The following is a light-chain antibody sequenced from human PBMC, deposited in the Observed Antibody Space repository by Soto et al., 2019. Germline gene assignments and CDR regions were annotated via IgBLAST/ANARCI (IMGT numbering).Light chain of an antibody. Sequence: EIVLTQSPGTLSLSPGERATLSCRASQSVSSSHLGWYQQKPGQAPRLLIYDTSGRATGIPERFSGSGSGTDFTLPISRLEPEDFAVYYCRQYETSSWTFGQGSKVEMK. CDR1: QSVSSSH. J-gene: IGKJ1*01. CDR3: RQYETSSWT. V-gene: IGKV3-20*01. CDR2: DTS.